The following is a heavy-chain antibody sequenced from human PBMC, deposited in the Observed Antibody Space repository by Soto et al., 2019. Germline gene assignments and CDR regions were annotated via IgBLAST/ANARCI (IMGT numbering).Heavy chain of an antibody. CDR1: EFTFSDYY. V-gene: IGHV3-11*06. J-gene: IGHJ6*02. D-gene: IGHD3-10*01. CDR2: ISSSGGYT. CDR3: ARRIALVRRVKEYGMDV. Sequence: QVQLVESGGGLVKPGGSLRLSCVASEFTFSDYYMSWIRQAPRKGLEWVSYISSSGGYTNYADSVKGRFTISRDNAKNSLYLQMDSLRAEDTAVYYCARRIALVRRVKEYGMDVWGQGTTVLVSS.